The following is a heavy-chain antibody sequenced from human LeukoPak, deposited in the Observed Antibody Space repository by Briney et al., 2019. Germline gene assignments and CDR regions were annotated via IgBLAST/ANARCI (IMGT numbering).Heavy chain of an antibody. CDR2: ISGGGGST. J-gene: IGHJ4*02. Sequence: GGSLRLSCAASGFTFSSYAMSWVRQAPGKGLEWVSTISGGGGSTYYADSVKGRFTISRDNSKNTLYLQMNSLRAEDTAVYYCAKDTLAYCGGDCYWFDYWGQGTLVTVSS. CDR1: GFTFSSYA. CDR3: AKDTLAYCGGDCYWFDY. V-gene: IGHV3-23*01. D-gene: IGHD2-21*02.